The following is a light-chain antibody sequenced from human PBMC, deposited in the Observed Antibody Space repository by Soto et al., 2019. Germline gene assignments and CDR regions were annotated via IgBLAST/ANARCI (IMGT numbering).Light chain of an antibody. CDR3: SSYAGNNNYV. CDR1: SSDIGDYNY. Sequence: QSVLTQHNSASGSPGQSVTFSCTGTSSDIGDYNYVSWYQQHPGKAPKLMIYEVTKRPSGVPDRFSGSKSGNTASLTVSGLQADDEADCYCSSYAGNNNYVFGTGTKFTVL. J-gene: IGLJ1*01. V-gene: IGLV2-8*01. CDR2: EVT.